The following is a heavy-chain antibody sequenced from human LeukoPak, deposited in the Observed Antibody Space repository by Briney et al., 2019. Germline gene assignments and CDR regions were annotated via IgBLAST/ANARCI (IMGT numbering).Heavy chain of an antibody. CDR3: ARGVPVRWGWSAYYYYYYGMDV. CDR2: INTNTGNP. CDR1: GYTFTSYA. V-gene: IGHV7-4-1*02. D-gene: IGHD6-19*01. J-gene: IGHJ6*02. Sequence: ASVKVSCKASGYTFTSYAMNWVRQAPGQGLEWMGWINTNTGNPTYAQGFTGRFVFSLDTSVSTAYLQISSLKAEDTAVYYCARGVPVRWGWSAYYYYYYGMDVWGQGTTVTVSS.